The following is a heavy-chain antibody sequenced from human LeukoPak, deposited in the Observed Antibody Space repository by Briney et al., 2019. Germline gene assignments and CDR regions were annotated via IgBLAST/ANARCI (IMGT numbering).Heavy chain of an antibody. Sequence: GGSLRLSCAASGLTVSSNYMSWVRQAPGKGLEWVAFIYSGGSTYYADSVKGRFTISRDNSKNTLYLQMNSLRADDTAMYYCARDRGGIAAAGDYWGQGTLVTVSS. CDR1: GLTVSSNY. CDR3: ARDRGGIAAAGDY. D-gene: IGHD6-13*01. CDR2: IYSGGST. J-gene: IGHJ4*02. V-gene: IGHV3-66*01.